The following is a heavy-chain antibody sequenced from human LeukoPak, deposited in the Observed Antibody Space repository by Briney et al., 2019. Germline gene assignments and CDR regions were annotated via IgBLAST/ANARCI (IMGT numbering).Heavy chain of an antibody. D-gene: IGHD3-22*01. CDR3: ARFLLYYDSSTYPNWFDP. Sequence: ASETLSLTCTVSGGSISSFHWSWIRQPPGKGLEWIGYIYYSGSTNYNPSPKSRVTISVDTSKNQFSLKLTSVTAADTAVYYCARFLLYYDSSTYPNWFDPWGQGTLVTVSS. CDR2: IYYSGST. V-gene: IGHV4-59*08. CDR1: GGSISSFH. J-gene: IGHJ5*02.